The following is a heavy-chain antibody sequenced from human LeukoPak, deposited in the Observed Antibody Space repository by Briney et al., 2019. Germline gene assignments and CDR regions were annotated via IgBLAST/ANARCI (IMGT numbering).Heavy chain of an antibody. CDR2: IFPSGGEI. Sequence: GGSLRLSCAASGFTFSTLAMIWVRQPPGKGLEWVSSIFPSGGEIHYADSVRGRFTISRDNSKNTLYLQMNSLRAEDTAVYYCARDILSAAAASGYWGQGTLVTVSS. V-gene: IGHV3-23*01. D-gene: IGHD6-13*01. CDR1: GFTFSTLA. J-gene: IGHJ4*02. CDR3: ARDILSAAAASGY.